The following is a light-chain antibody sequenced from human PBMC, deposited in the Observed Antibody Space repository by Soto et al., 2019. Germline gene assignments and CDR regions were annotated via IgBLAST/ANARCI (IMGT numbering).Light chain of an antibody. J-gene: IGKJ1*01. Sequence: EIVLTQSPATLFVSPGERATLSCRANQSVSRSLAWYQQRPGQAPRLLISFASTRVTTVPARFNGSGSGTEFSLTISSLQSEESALYYCQQFSGWPPTFGQGTEVEIK. CDR2: FAS. V-gene: IGKV3-15*01. CDR1: QSVSRS. CDR3: QQFSGWPPT.